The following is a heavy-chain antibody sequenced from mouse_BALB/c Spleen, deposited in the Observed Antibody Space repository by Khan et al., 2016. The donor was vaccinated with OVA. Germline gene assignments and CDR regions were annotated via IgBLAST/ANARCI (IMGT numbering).Heavy chain of an antibody. J-gene: IGHJ4*01. CDR1: GYTFTSYW. CDR2: ISPGSGTP. D-gene: IGHD1-1*01. V-gene: IGHV1S41*01. CDR3: ARENYYGSSQYAMDY. Sequence: DLVKPGASVKLSCKASGYTFTSYWINWIKQRPGQGLEWIGRISPGSGTPYYNEMFKGKATLTVDISSNTAYIQLSSLSSEDSAVYFCARENYYGSSQYAMDYWGQGTSVTVSS.